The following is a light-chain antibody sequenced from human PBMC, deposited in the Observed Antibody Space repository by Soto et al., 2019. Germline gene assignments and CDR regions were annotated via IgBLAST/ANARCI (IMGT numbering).Light chain of an antibody. Sequence: ERVMTQSPATLSVSPGERATLSCRASQSVSSNLAWYQQKPGHAPRLFIYGASTRATAIPPRFSGSGSGTEFTLTISSLQSEDFAVYYCQQYDNWQITFGQGTRLEIK. CDR1: QSVSSN. CDR2: GAS. CDR3: QQYDNWQIT. V-gene: IGKV3-15*01. J-gene: IGKJ5*01.